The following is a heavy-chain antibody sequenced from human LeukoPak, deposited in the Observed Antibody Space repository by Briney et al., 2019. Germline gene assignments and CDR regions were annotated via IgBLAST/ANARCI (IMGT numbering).Heavy chain of an antibody. CDR1: GYSFTSYW. CDR3: ARRSLAAYGGYNYIYYFDY. V-gene: IGHV5-51*01. CDR2: IYPGDSDT. D-gene: IGHD5-24*01. J-gene: IGHJ4*02. Sequence: GESLKISCKGSGYSFTSYWIGWVRQMPGKGLEWMGIIYPGDSDTRYSPSFQGQVTISADKSISTAYLQWSSLKASDTAMYYCARRSLAAYGGYNYIYYFDYWGQGTLATVSS.